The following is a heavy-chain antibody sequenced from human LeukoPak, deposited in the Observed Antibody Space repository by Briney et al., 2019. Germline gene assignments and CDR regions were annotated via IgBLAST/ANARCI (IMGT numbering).Heavy chain of an antibody. J-gene: IGHJ3*02. V-gene: IGHV4-34*01. D-gene: IGHD5-18*01. CDR1: GGSFSGYY. CDR2: INHSGST. CDR3: ARGRGYSNGPHDAFDI. Sequence: SETLSLTCAVYGGSFSGYYWSWIRQPPGKGLEWIGEINHSGSTNYNPSLKSRVTISVDTSKNQFSLKLSSVTAADTAVYYCARGRGYSNGPHDAFDIWGQGTMVTVSS.